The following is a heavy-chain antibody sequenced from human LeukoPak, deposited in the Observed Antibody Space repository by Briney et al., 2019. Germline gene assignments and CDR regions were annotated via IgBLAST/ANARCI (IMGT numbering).Heavy chain of an antibody. V-gene: IGHV4-61*02. CDR1: GGSISSGSYY. J-gene: IGHJ3*02. Sequence: TSETLSLTCTVSGGSISSGSYYWSWIRQPAGKGLEWIGRIYTSGSTNYNPSLKSRVTISVDTSKNQFSLKLSSVTAADTAAYYCASGGGYDFDAFDIWGQGTMVTVSS. CDR3: ASGGGYDFDAFDI. CDR2: IYTSGST. D-gene: IGHD5-12*01.